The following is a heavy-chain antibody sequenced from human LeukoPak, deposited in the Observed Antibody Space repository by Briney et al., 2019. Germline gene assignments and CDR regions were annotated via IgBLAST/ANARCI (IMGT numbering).Heavy chain of an antibody. CDR1: GGTFSSYA. J-gene: IGHJ4*02. D-gene: IGHD5-18*01. V-gene: IGHV1-69*06. Sequence: SVKVSCKASGGTFSSYAISWVRQAPGQGLEWMGGIIPIFGTANYAQKFQGRVTITADKSTSTAYMELSSLRSEDTAVYYCAREIGPRQLHLWGSAFDYWGQGTLVTVSS. CDR3: AREIGPRQLHLWGSAFDY. CDR2: IIPIFGTA.